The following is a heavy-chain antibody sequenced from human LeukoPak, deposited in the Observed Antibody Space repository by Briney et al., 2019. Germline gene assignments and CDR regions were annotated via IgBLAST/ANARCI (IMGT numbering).Heavy chain of an antibody. D-gene: IGHD2-21*02. CDR1: GYSFTSYW. V-gene: IGHV5-51*01. Sequence: GESLKISCKGSGYSFTSYWIGWVRQMPGKGLEWMGIIYPGDSDTKYSPSFQGQVTISADKSINTVYLQWSSLKASDNAMYYCARLAYCGGDCYRTTRGYFQHWGQGTLVTVSS. CDR3: ARLAYCGGDCYRTTRGYFQH. J-gene: IGHJ1*01. CDR2: IYPGDSDT.